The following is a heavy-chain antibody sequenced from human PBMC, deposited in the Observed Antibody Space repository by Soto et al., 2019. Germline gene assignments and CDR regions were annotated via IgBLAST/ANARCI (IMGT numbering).Heavy chain of an antibody. Sequence: QVQLVQSGAEVKKPGSSVKVSCKASGGTFSSYAISWVRHAPGQGLEWMGGIIPIFGTANYAQKVQGRVTITADESTSTAYMELSSLRSEDTAVYYCASLAGLTVTKSLDYWGQGTLVTVSS. CDR3: ASLAGLTVTKSLDY. CDR1: GGTFSSYA. CDR2: IIPIFGTA. D-gene: IGHD4-17*01. J-gene: IGHJ4*02. V-gene: IGHV1-69*12.